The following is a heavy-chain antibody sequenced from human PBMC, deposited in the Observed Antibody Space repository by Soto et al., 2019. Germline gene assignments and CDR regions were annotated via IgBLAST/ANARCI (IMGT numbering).Heavy chain of an antibody. Sequence: GASVKVSCKASGYTFTSYDINWVRQATGQGLEWMGWMNPNSGNTGYAQKFQGRVTMTRNTSISTAYMELSSLRSEDTAVYYCARGEYDFWSGYEDYYYYMDVWGKGTTVTVSS. V-gene: IGHV1-8*01. CDR2: MNPNSGNT. J-gene: IGHJ6*03. CDR3: ARGEYDFWSGYEDYYYYMDV. D-gene: IGHD3-3*01. CDR1: GYTFTSYD.